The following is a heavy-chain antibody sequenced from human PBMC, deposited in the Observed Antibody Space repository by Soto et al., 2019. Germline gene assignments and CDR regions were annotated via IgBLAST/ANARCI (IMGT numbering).Heavy chain of an antibody. V-gene: IGHV1-46*01. CDR1: GYTFTSYY. D-gene: IGHD3-3*01. CDR2: INPSGGST. CDR3: ARDSNPTIFGVVTQGGYGMDV. Sequence: GASVKVSCKASGYTFTSYYMHWVRQAPGQGLEWMGIINPSGGSTSYAQKFQGRVTMTRDTSTSTVYMELSSLRSEDTAVYYCARDSNPTIFGVVTQGGYGMDVWGQGTTVTVSS. J-gene: IGHJ6*02.